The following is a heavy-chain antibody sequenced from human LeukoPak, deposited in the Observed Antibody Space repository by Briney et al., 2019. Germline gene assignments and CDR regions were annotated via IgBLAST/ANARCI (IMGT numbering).Heavy chain of an antibody. CDR3: ARDETYSDVWSGSAGGGKGNYLDY. J-gene: IGHJ4*02. CDR2: IYHSGRT. V-gene: IGHV4-38-2*02. CDR1: GYSISNGYY. D-gene: IGHD3-3*01. Sequence: SETLSLTCTVSGYSISNGYYWGWMRPPPGKGLEWIGSIYHSGRTHYNPSLKSRVIISVDTSKNYFSLKLSSVTAADTAMYYCARDETYSDVWSGSAGGGKGNYLDYWGQGILVTVSS.